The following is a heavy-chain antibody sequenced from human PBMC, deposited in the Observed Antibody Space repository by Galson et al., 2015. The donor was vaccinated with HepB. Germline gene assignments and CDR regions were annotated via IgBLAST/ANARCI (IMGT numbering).Heavy chain of an antibody. D-gene: IGHD3-3*01. CDR3: ARALDFWSGPSGY. V-gene: IGHV1-3*01. CDR2: VNAGNGNT. CDR1: GYTFTSYA. J-gene: IGHJ4*02. Sequence: SVKVSCKASGYTFTSYAMHWVRQAPGQRLEWMGWVNAGNGNTKYSQKFQGRVTIARDTSASTAYMELSSLRSEDTAVYYCARALDFWSGPSGYWGQGTLVTVSS.